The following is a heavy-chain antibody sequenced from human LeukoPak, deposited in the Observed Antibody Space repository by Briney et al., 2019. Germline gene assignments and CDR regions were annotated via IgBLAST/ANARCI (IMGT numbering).Heavy chain of an antibody. Sequence: ASVKVSCKASGYTFTSYAMHWVRQAPGQRLEWMGWINAGNGNTKYSQEFQGRVTITRDTSASTAYMELRSLRSDDTAVYYCARDYYGSGSSRAWFDPWGQGTLVTVSS. D-gene: IGHD3-10*01. CDR2: INAGNGNT. V-gene: IGHV1-3*01. J-gene: IGHJ5*02. CDR3: ARDYYGSGSSRAWFDP. CDR1: GYTFTSYA.